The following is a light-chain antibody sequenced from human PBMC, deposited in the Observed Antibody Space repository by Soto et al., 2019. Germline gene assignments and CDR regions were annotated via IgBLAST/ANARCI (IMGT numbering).Light chain of an antibody. V-gene: IGLV3-21*02. J-gene: IGLJ3*02. Sequence: SYELTQPPSAXVAPGQPARITCEGHSIVSKSVHWYQLRPGQAPVVVVYDDTDRPSGIPERFSGSNSGNTATLTITRVEAGDGAGYYCQVRDSSNDYLVFGGGTK. CDR3: QVRDSSNDYLV. CDR1: SIVSKS. CDR2: DDT.